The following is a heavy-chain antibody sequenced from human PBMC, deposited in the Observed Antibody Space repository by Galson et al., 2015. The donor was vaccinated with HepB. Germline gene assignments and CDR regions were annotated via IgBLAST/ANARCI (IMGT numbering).Heavy chain of an antibody. V-gene: IGHV3-21*01. D-gene: IGHD2-2*01. CDR2: FSSSSSYI. CDR1: GFTFSSYS. J-gene: IGHJ6*02. Sequence: SLRLSCAASGFTFSSYSMNWVRQAPGKGLEWVSSFSSSSSYIYYADSVKGRFTISRDNAKNSLYLQMNSLRAEDTAVYYCAREYCSSTSCSNYSSYYGMDVWGPGTTVTVSS. CDR3: AREYCSSTSCSNYSSYYGMDV.